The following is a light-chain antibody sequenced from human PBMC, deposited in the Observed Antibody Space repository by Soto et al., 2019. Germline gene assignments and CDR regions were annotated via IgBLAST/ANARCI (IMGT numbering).Light chain of an antibody. Sequence: DIQMTQSPSSLSASVGDRVTITCRASQSISSYLNWYQQKPGKAPKLLIYAASSLQSGVPSRFSGSGSGTDFTLTISSLQPEDFDTYYCQQSYSTSWTFGQGTKVDI. V-gene: IGKV1-39*01. CDR1: QSISSY. CDR2: AAS. CDR3: QQSYSTSWT. J-gene: IGKJ1*01.